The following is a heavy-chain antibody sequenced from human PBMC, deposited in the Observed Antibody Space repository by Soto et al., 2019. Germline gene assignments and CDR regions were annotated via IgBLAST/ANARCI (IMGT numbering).Heavy chain of an antibody. CDR1: GYTFINYA. J-gene: IGHJ4*02. V-gene: IGHV1-18*01. CDR2: ISAYNGNT. Sequence: QVQLVQSGAEVKKPGASVKVSCKASGYTFINYAFSWVRQAPGQGLEWMGWISAYNGNTNYAQKLQGRVTMTTDTSTSTAYMELRSLRSDDTAVYYCARGWFGEFMYYFDYWGQGTLFTVSS. CDR3: ARGWFGEFMYYFDY. D-gene: IGHD3-10*01.